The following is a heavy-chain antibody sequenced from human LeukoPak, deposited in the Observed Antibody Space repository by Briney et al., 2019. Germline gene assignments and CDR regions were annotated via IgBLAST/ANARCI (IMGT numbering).Heavy chain of an antibody. CDR3: ARDRLAYFIS. D-gene: IGHD3-16*01. CDR1: GFTFSDFE. Sequence: GGSLRLSCAASGFTFSDFEMSWVRQAPGRGLEWVSYVSSSGSTMYYAGSVKGRFTMSRDYAKNSVSLQMNSLRAEDTAVYYCARDRLAYFISWGQGTLVTVSS. J-gene: IGHJ4*02. V-gene: IGHV3-48*03. CDR2: VSSSGSTM.